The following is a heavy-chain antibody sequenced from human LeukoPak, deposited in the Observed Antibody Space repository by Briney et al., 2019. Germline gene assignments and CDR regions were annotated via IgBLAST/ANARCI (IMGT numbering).Heavy chain of an antibody. V-gene: IGHV5-51*01. CDR3: ARLGGRGYSYGSDY. CDR2: VDPGDSDP. Sequence: GESLTISCQGSGYSFTTYWIGWVRQMPGQGLEWRGIVDPGDSDPRHSPSLQGQVTISADHAISTDYLQWSSLKASDTAMYYCARLGGRGYSYGSDYWGQGTLVTVSS. D-gene: IGHD5-18*01. J-gene: IGHJ4*02. CDR1: GYSFTTYW.